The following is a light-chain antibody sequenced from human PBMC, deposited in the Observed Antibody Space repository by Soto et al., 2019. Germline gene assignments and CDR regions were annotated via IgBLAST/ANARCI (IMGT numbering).Light chain of an antibody. CDR1: QTIASN. V-gene: IGKV3-15*01. CDR3: QQYNRGSPIT. J-gene: IGKJ5*01. Sequence: IVMTKSPGTLSVFARGSTNLSCRASQTIASNLAWYQQQPGQAPSLLIYGASTRATGIPVRFSGSGSGTEFTLTITSLQSEDLAFYYCQQYNRGSPITFGQGTRLEIK. CDR2: GAS.